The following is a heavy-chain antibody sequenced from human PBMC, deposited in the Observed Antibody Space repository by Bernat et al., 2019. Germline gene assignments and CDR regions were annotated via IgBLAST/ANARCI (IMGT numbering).Heavy chain of an antibody. CDR2: IKPDGSEM. CDR1: GFNINSYW. Sequence: EVQVVESGGGLVKPGGSLRLSCAASGFNINSYWTTWVRQAPGKGLEWVANIKPDGSEMYYVDSVKGRFTISRDNSKNSLYLQMNSLRAEDTAVYYWARDRRVYGMDVWGQGTMVTVSS. CDR3: ARDRRVYGMDV. V-gene: IGHV3-7*03. J-gene: IGHJ6*02.